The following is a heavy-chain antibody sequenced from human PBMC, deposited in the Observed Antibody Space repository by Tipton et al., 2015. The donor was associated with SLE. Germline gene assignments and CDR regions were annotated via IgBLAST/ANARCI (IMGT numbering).Heavy chain of an antibody. V-gene: IGHV4-39*01. Sequence: TLSLTCTVSGDYITSDIYYWGWIRQPPGKGLEWIGSVYDSGSTNYNPSLESRVTISRDTSRNQFSVKLTSVTASDTAVYFCSCRLAARRSPLIPFDYWAQGTLVTVSS. D-gene: IGHD6-6*01. CDR3: SCRLAARRSPLIPFDY. J-gene: IGHJ4*02. CDR1: GDYITSDIYY. CDR2: VYDSGST.